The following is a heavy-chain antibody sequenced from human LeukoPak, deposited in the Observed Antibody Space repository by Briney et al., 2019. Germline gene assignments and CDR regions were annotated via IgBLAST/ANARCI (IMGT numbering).Heavy chain of an antibody. CDR1: GGPISSYY. J-gene: IGHJ5*02. CDR3: ARHPTVTTAYNWFDP. D-gene: IGHD4-4*01. Sequence: SETLSLTCTVSGGPISSYYWSWIRQPPGKGLEWIGYIYYSGSTNYNPSLKSRVTISVDTSKNQFSLKLSSVTAADTAVYYCARHPTVTTAYNWFDPWGQGTLVTVSS. V-gene: IGHV4-59*08. CDR2: IYYSGST.